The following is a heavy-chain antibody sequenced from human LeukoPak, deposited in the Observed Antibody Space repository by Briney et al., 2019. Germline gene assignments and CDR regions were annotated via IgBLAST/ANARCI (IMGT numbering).Heavy chain of an antibody. D-gene: IGHD6-13*01. CDR2: INHSGSA. Sequence: PSETLSLTCAVYGGSFSDYYWTWIRQAPGKGLEWIGEINHSGSASYNPSLKSRITLSVDTSKNQFSLKLTSVTAADTAVYFCARGGRYMSASWYRSVYYYMDVWGKGTTVTVSS. V-gene: IGHV4-34*01. CDR1: GGSFSDYY. J-gene: IGHJ6*03. CDR3: ARGGRYMSASWYRSVYYYMDV.